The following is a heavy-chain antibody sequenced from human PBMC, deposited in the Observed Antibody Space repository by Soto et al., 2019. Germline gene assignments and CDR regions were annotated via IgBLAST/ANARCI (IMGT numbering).Heavy chain of an antibody. D-gene: IGHD3-3*01. Sequence: GGSLRLSCAASGFTFDDYSMHWVRQAPGKGLEWVSLISWDGGSTYYADSVKGRFTISRDDSKNSLYLQMNSLRAEDTALYYCAKDMEGPSYYGMDVWGQGTTVTVSS. CDR3: AKDMEGPSYYGMDV. CDR2: ISWDGGST. J-gene: IGHJ6*02. V-gene: IGHV3-43D*04. CDR1: GFTFDDYS.